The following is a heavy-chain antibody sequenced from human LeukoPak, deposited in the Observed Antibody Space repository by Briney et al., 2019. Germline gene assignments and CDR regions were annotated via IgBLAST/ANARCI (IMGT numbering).Heavy chain of an antibody. CDR1: GFTFSDYY. Sequence: PGGSLRLSCAASGFTFSDYYMSWIRQAPGKGLEWVSSISSSSSYIYYADSVKGRFTISRDNAKNSLYLQMNSLRAEDTAVYYCARDRQWELLPFDYWGQGTLVTVSS. D-gene: IGHD1-26*01. CDR2: ISSSSSYI. V-gene: IGHV3-11*06. CDR3: ARDRQWELLPFDY. J-gene: IGHJ4*02.